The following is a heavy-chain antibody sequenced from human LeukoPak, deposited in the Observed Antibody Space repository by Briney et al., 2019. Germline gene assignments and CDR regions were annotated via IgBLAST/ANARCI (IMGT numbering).Heavy chain of an antibody. J-gene: IGHJ4*02. CDR1: GDSISNYY. Sequence: PSETLSLTCTVSGDSISNYYWSWIRQPPGKGLEWIGYISYNGRTNYNPSLESRVTISVDTSKNQFSLKLSSVTAADTAVYYCARVGRGDYTWGSYSFDYWGQGTLVTVSS. V-gene: IGHV4-59*01. D-gene: IGHD3-16*01. CDR2: ISYNGRT. CDR3: ARVGRGDYTWGSYSFDY.